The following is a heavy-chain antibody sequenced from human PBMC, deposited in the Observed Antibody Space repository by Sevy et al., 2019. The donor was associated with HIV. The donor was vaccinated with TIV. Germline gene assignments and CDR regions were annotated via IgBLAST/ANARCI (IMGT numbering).Heavy chain of an antibody. CDR2: ISGSGSTI. CDR3: ARGLWCGGFWGNWFDP. J-gene: IGHJ5*02. V-gene: IGHV3-11*04. D-gene: IGHD3-16*01. Sequence: GGSLRLSCAASGFTFSNYYMSWIRQAPGKGLEWVSYISGSGSTIYYADSVKGRFTISRDNARTSLFLQMDSLRAEDTGLYYCARGLWCGGFWGNWFDPWGQGSLATGSS. CDR1: GFTFSNYY.